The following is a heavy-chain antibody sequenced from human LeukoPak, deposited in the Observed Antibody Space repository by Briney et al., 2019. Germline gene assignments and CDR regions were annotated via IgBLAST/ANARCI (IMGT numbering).Heavy chain of an antibody. CDR1: GGSISSYY. Sequence: SETLSLTCTVSGGSISSYYWSWIRQPAGKGLEWIGRIYTSGSTYYNPSLKSRVTISVDTSKNQFSLKLSSVTAADTAVYYCARQGDWSTFDYWGQGTLVTVSS. D-gene: IGHD2-21*02. J-gene: IGHJ4*02. CDR3: ARQGDWSTFDY. V-gene: IGHV4-4*07. CDR2: IYTSGST.